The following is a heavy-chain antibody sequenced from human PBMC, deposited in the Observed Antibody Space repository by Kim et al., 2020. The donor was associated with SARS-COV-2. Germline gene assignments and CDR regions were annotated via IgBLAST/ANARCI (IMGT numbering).Heavy chain of an antibody. CDR2: ISAYNGNT. Sequence: ASVKVSCKASGYTFTSYGISWVRQAPGQGLEWMGWISAYNGNTNYAQKLQGRVTMTTDTSTSTAYMELRSLRSDDTAVYYCARDVGSSWYFYYGMDVWGQGTTVTVSS. D-gene: IGHD6-13*01. J-gene: IGHJ6*02. V-gene: IGHV1-18*01. CDR3: ARDVGSSWYFYYGMDV. CDR1: GYTFTSYG.